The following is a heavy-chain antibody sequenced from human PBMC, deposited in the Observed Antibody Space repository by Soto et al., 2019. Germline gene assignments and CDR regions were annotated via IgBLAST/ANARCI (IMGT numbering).Heavy chain of an antibody. J-gene: IGHJ4*02. Sequence: KQSQTLSLPCAISGDRVSSNSAAWNWIRQSPSRGLEWLGRTYYRSKWYNDYAVSVKSRITINPETSKNQFSLQLNSVTPEDTAVYYCARSPSGIVATIGYFDYWGQGTLVTVSS. V-gene: IGHV6-1*01. CDR3: ARSPSGIVATIGYFDY. CDR1: GDRVSSNSAA. D-gene: IGHD5-12*01. CDR2: TYYRSKWYN.